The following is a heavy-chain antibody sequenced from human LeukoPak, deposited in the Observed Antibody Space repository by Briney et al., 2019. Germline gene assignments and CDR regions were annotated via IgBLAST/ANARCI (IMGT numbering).Heavy chain of an antibody. CDR2: ISGSGGST. CDR1: GFTFSSYA. J-gene: IGHJ4*02. Sequence: GGSLRLSCAASGFTFSSYAMSWVRQAPGKGLEWVSAISGSGGSTYYADSVTGRFTISRDNSKNTLYLQMNSLRAEDTAVYYCAKGRDGYRGYYFDYWGQGTLVTVSS. V-gene: IGHV3-23*01. CDR3: AKGRDGYRGYYFDY. D-gene: IGHD5-24*01.